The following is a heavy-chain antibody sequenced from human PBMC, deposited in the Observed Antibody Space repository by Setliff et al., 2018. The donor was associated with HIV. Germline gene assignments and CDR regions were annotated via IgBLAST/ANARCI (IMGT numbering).Heavy chain of an antibody. CDR1: GFTLSNYW. D-gene: IGHD3-22*01. CDR2: INTVGRTT. CDR3: AKGDSFVFSYVYPDY. J-gene: IGHJ4*02. V-gene: IGHV3-74*01. Sequence: PGGSLRLSCAASGFTLSNYWMHWVRQAPGKGLVWVSRINTVGRTTSYADSLQGRFTISRDNAKNTLYLQMISLSAEDTDVYYCAKGDSFVFSYVYPDYWGPGTLVTVSS.